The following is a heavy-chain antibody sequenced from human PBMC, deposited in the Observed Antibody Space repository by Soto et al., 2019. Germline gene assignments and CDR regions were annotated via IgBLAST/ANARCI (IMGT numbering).Heavy chain of an antibody. CDR3: ARGNYDFWSGYYYGMDV. J-gene: IGHJ6*02. CDR2: ISAYNGNT. D-gene: IGHD3-3*01. V-gene: IGHV1-18*01. Sequence: QVQLVQSGAEVKKPGASVKVSCKASGYTFTSYGISWVRQAPGQGLEWMGWISAYNGNTNYAQKLQGRVTTPTDTYTTKDYMERRSLRSDDTAVYYCARGNYDFWSGYYYGMDVWGQGTTVTVSS. CDR1: GYTFTSYG.